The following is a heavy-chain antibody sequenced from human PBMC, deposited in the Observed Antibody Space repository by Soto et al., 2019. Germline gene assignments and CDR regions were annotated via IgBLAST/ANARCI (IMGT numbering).Heavy chain of an antibody. CDR2: MYNTGST. D-gene: IGHD2-21*02. CDR3: ARDLWGYCGTDCYPLDV. V-gene: IGHV4-59*01. CDR1: GGSISGDY. Sequence: LSETLSLTCTVSGGSISGDYWSWIRQPPGKGLEWIGYMYNTGSTVYNPSFKSRVTISVDTSKNQFSLKLNSVTAADTAVYYCARDLWGYCGTDCYPLDVWGQGTTVTVS. J-gene: IGHJ6*02.